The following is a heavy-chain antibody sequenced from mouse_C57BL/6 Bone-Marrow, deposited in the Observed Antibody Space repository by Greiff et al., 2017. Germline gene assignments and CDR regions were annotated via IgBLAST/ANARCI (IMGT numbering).Heavy chain of an antibody. Sequence: VQLKESGAELVRPGASVKLSCTASGFNIKDDYMHWVKQRPEQGLEWIGWIDPENGDTEYASKFQGKATITADTSSNTAYMQLSSLTTEDSAIYYCARDYPDYWGQGTTLTVSS. D-gene: IGHD1-1*02. J-gene: IGHJ2*01. CDR2: IDPENGDT. CDR1: GFNIKDDY. V-gene: IGHV14-4*01. CDR3: ARDYPDY.